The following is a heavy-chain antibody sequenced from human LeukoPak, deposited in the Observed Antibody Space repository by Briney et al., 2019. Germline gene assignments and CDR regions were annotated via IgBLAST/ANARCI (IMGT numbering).Heavy chain of an antibody. J-gene: IGHJ6*03. D-gene: IGHD3-10*01. CDR3: ARSKESGYYYYYMDV. CDR1: GFTFSSYG. CDR2: IRYDGTNK. V-gene: IGHV3-30*02. Sequence: TGGSLRLSCAASGFTFSSYGMHWVRQAPGKGLEWVAFIRYDGTNKYYADSVKGRFTISRDNSKNTLYLQMNSLRAEDTAVYYCARSKESGYYYYYMDVWGKGTTVTVSS.